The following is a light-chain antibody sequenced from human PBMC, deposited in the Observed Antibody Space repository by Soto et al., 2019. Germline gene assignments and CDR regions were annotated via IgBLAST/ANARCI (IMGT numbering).Light chain of an antibody. CDR3: SSYRTKSSVV. J-gene: IGLJ2*01. CDR2: EVS. CDR1: SSDVGGYNY. Sequence: QSVLTQPASVSGSPGQSITISCTGTSSDVGGYNYVSWYQHHPGKAPKLMIYEVSSRPSGVSNRFFGSKSGNTASLTISGPQNEDEADYFCSSYRTKSSVVFGGGTKLTVL. V-gene: IGLV2-14*01.